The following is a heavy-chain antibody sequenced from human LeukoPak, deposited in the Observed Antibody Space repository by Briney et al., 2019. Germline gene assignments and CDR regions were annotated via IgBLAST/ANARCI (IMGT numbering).Heavy chain of an antibody. Sequence: SVKVSCKASGGTFSSYAISWVRQAPGQGLEWMGGIIPIFGTANYAQKLQGRVTMTTDTSTSTAYMELRSLRSDDTAVYYCARDDHSSSWHLTYYYYGMDVWGQGTTVTVSS. CDR3: ARDDHSSSWHLTYYYYGMDV. CDR2: IIPIFGTA. J-gene: IGHJ6*02. CDR1: GGTFSSYA. V-gene: IGHV1-69*05. D-gene: IGHD6-13*01.